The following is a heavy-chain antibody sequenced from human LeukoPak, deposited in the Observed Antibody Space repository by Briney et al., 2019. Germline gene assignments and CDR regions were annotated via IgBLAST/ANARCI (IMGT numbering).Heavy chain of an antibody. D-gene: IGHD3-22*01. Sequence: PGGSLRLSCAASGFIFDDYAMHWVRQAPGKGLEWVSGISWNSGSIGYADSVKGRFTISRDNAKNSLYLQMNSLRAEDTAVYYCARNSRNPETYYYDSSGYYLDYWGQGTLVTVSS. CDR3: ARNSRNPETYYYDSSGYYLDY. J-gene: IGHJ4*02. V-gene: IGHV3-9*01. CDR1: GFIFDDYA. CDR2: ISWNSGSI.